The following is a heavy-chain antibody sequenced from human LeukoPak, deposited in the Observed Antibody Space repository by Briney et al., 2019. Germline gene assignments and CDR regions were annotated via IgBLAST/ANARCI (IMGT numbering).Heavy chain of an antibody. CDR2: IYYSGST. CDR3: ARGGWELGTYYFDY. D-gene: IGHD1-26*01. V-gene: IGHV4-59*01. CDR1: GGSISSYY. J-gene: IGHJ4*02. Sequence: PSETLSLTCTVSGGSISSYYWSWIRQPPGKGLEWIGYIYYSGSTNYNPSLKSRVTISVDTFKNQFSLKLSSVTAADTAVYYCARGGWELGTYYFDYWGQGTLVTVSS.